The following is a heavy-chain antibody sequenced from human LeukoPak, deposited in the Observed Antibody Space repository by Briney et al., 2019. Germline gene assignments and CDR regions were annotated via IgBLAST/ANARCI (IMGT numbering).Heavy chain of an antibody. CDR1: GGTFSSYA. V-gene: IGHV1-69*04. Sequence: ASVKVSCKASGGTFSSYAISWVRQAPGQGLEWMGRIIPILGIANYAQKFQGRVTITADKSTSTAYMELSSLRSEDAAVYYCARSGSYQWYFDYWGQGTLVTVSS. J-gene: IGHJ4*02. D-gene: IGHD1-26*01. CDR2: IIPILGIA. CDR3: ARSGSYQWYFDY.